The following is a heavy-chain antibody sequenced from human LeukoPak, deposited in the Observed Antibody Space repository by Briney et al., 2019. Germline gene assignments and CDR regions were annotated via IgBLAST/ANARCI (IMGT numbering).Heavy chain of an antibody. D-gene: IGHD3-10*01. CDR2: ISWNSGSI. CDR1: GFTFDDYA. V-gene: IGHV3-9*01. J-gene: IGHJ4*02. Sequence: GGSLRLSCAASGFTFDDYAMHWVRQAPGKGLEWVSGISWNSGSIGYADSVKGRFTISRDNAKNSLYLQMNSLRAEDTALYYCAKGRYYYGSGSYMGDYWGQGTLVTVSS. CDR3: AKGRYYYGSGSYMGDY.